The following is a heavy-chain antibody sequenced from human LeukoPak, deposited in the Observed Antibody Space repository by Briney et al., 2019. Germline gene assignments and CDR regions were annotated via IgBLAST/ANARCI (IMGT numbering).Heavy chain of an antibody. D-gene: IGHD2-2*01. V-gene: IGHV3-23*01. CDR1: GFTFSSYN. CDR3: AKDPARNWFDP. Sequence: GSLRLSCAASGFTFSSYNMSWVRQAPGKGLEWVSAISGSGASTYYADSVKGRFTISRDNSKNTLYLQMNSLRAEDTAVYYCAKDPARNWFDPWGQGTLVTVSS. CDR2: ISGSGAST. J-gene: IGHJ5*02.